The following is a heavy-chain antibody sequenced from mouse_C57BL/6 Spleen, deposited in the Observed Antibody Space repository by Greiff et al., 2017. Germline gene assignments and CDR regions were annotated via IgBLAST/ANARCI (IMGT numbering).Heavy chain of an antibody. CDR3: ARVRSSGTMDY. J-gene: IGHJ4*01. V-gene: IGHV1-80*01. CDR2: LYPGDGDT. Sequence: QVQLKESGAELVKPGASVKISCKASGYAFSSYWMNWVKQRPGKGLEWIGQLYPGDGDTNYNGKFKGKATLTADKSSSTAYMQLSSLTSEDSAVYFCARVRSSGTMDYWGQGTSVTVSS. D-gene: IGHD1-1*01. CDR1: GYAFSSYW.